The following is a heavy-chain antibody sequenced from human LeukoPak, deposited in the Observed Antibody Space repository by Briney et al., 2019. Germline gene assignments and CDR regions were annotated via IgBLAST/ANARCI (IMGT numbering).Heavy chain of an antibody. CDR1: GGTFSSYA. J-gene: IGHJ6*02. CDR2: IIPIFGTA. V-gene: IGHV1-69*13. Sequence: SVKVSCKDSGGTFSSYAISWVRQAPGQGLEWMGGIIPIFGTANYAQKFQGRVTITADESTSTAYMELSSLRSEDTAVYYCARDMGYSSSWYNYYYGMDVWGQGTTVTVS. D-gene: IGHD6-13*01. CDR3: ARDMGYSSSWYNYYYGMDV.